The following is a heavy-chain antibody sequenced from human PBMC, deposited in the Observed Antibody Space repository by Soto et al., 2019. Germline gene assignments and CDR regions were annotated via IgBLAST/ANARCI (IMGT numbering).Heavy chain of an antibody. CDR1: VYTYTSYG. CDR2: ISAYNGNT. J-gene: IGHJ3*02. V-gene: IGHV1-18*01. Sequence: VKLSCKASVYTYTSYGISWVRQAPGQGLEWMGWISAYNGNTNYAQKLQGRVTMTTDTSTSTAYMELRSLRSDDTAVYYCARVRGCSSTSCYVSSEAFDIWGQGTMVTVSS. CDR3: ARVRGCSSTSCYVSSEAFDI. D-gene: IGHD2-2*01.